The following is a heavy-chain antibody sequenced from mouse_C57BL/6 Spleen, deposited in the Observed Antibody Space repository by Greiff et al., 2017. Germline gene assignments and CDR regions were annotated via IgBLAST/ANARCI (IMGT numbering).Heavy chain of an antibody. CDR3: ARKDYAMDY. CDR2: INYDGSST. V-gene: IGHV5-16*01. Sequence: EVKLVESEGGLVQPGSSMKLSCTASGFTFSDYYMAWVRQVPEKGLEWVANINYDGSSTYYLDSLKSRFIISRDNAKNILYLQMSSLKSEDTATYYCARKDYAMDYWGQGTSVTVSS. J-gene: IGHJ4*01. CDR1: GFTFSDYY.